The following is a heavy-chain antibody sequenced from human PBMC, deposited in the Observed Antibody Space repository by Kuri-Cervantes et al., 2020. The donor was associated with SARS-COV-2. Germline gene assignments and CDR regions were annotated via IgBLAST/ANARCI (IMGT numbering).Heavy chain of an antibody. D-gene: IGHD1-26*01. J-gene: IGHJ4*02. CDR2: ISGSGGST. CDR3: AKTDVGWGANFDY. CDR1: GFTFGSYA. Sequence: GGSLRLSCAASGFTFGSYAVAWVRQAPGKGLEWVSTISGSGGSTYYADSVKGRFTISRDNSKNTLYLQMNSLRAEDTAVYFCAKTDVGWGANFDYWGQGTLVSVSS. V-gene: IGHV3-23*01.